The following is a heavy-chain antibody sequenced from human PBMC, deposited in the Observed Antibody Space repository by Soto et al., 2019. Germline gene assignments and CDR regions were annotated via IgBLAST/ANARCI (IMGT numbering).Heavy chain of an antibody. CDR1: GFTFSSYW. J-gene: IGHJ6*02. D-gene: IGHD6-13*01. CDR3: TRYSSSWYYYYGMDV. Sequence: PGGSLRLSCAASGFTFSSYWMSWVRQAPGKGLEWVGFIRSKAYGGTTEYAASVKGRFTISRDDSKSIAYLQMNSLKTEDTAVYYCTRYSSSWYYYYGMDVWGQGTTVTVSS. CDR2: IRSKAYGGTT. V-gene: IGHV3-49*04.